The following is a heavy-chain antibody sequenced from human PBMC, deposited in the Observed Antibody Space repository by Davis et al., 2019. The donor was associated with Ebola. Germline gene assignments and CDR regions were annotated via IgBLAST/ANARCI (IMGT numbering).Heavy chain of an antibody. CDR1: GYSFTSYW. CDR3: ARHSAHGYSYGYGMDV. V-gene: IGHV5-51*01. D-gene: IGHD5-18*01. CDR2: IYPGDSDT. Sequence: GESLKISCKGSGYSFTSYWIGWVRQLPGKGLEWMGIIYPGDSDTRYSPSFQGQVTISADKSISTAYLQWSSLKASDTAMYYCARHSAHGYSYGYGMDVWGQGTTVTVSS. J-gene: IGHJ6*02.